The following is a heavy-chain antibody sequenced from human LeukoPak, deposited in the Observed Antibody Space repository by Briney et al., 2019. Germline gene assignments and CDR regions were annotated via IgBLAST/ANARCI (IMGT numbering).Heavy chain of an antibody. CDR2: ISTSGSST. Sequence: PGGSLRLSCSASGFTFSRHAMHWVRRAPGKGLEYVSAISTSGSSTYYADSVKGRFTISRDNSKNTLYLQMSSLRAEDTAVYYCVKATLFGNAWYDSSGYPDYWGQGTLVTVSS. CDR3: VKATLFGNAWYDSSGYPDY. J-gene: IGHJ4*02. CDR1: GFTFSRHA. V-gene: IGHV3-64D*09. D-gene: IGHD3-22*01.